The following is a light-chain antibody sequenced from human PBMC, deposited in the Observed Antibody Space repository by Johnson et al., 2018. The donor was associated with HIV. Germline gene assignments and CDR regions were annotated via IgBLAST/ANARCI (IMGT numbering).Light chain of an antibody. J-gene: IGLJ1*01. CDR1: SSNIGNNY. Sequence: QSVLTQPPSVSAAPGQKVTISCSGSSSNIGNNYVSWYQQVPGTAPKVLIYDNNKRPSGIPDRFSGSKSSTSATLGITGLQTGDEADYYCGTWDSSLSAVYVFGTGTKVTVL. CDR3: GTWDSSLSAVYV. CDR2: DNN. V-gene: IGLV1-51*01.